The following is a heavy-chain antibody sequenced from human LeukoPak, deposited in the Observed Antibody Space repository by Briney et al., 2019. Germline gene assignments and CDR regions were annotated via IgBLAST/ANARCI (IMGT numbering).Heavy chain of an antibody. CDR1: GYTFTSYA. Sequence: ASVKVSCKASGYTFTSYAMNWVRQAPGQGLEWMGWINTNTGNPTYAQGFTGRFVFSLDTSVSTAYLQISSLKAEDTAVYYCARDLRGWGWDSSGWYYFDYWGQGTLVTVSS. D-gene: IGHD6-19*01. V-gene: IGHV7-4-1*02. CDR2: INTNTGNP. J-gene: IGHJ4*02. CDR3: ARDLRGWGWDSSGWYYFDY.